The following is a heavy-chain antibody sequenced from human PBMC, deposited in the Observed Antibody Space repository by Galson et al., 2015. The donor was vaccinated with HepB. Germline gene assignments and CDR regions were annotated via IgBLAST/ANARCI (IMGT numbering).Heavy chain of an antibody. CDR1: GFTFSNYY. CDR3: ARGDILTGSIYYYGMDV. V-gene: IGHV3-11*06. D-gene: IGHD3-9*01. Sequence: SLRLSCAASGFTFSNYYMSWIRQAPGKGLEWVSYISSSSSYTNYEDSVKGRFTISRDNAKNSLYLQMNSLRAEDTAVYYCARGDILTGSIYYYGMDVWGQGTTVTVSS. J-gene: IGHJ6*02. CDR2: ISSSSSYT.